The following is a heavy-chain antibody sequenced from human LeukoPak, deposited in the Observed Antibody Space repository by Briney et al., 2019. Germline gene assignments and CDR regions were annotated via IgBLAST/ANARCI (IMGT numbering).Heavy chain of an antibody. CDR2: ISGSGGTT. V-gene: IGHV3-23*01. Sequence: GGSLRLSCAASGFTFSSHAMGWVRQAPGQGLEWVSTISGSGGTTNYADSVKGRFTIYRDNSKNTLYLQMNSLRAEDTAIYYCAKDRQQLANFDYWGQGTLVTVSS. CDR3: AKDRQQLANFDY. D-gene: IGHD6-13*01. J-gene: IGHJ4*02. CDR1: GFTFSSHA.